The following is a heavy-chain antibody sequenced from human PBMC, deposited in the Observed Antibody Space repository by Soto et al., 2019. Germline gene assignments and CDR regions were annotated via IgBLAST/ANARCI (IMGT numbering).Heavy chain of an antibody. CDR2: INHSGST. CDR1: GGSFSGYY. V-gene: IGHV4-34*01. Sequence: PSETLSLTCAVYGGSFSGYYWSWIRQPPGKGLEWIGEINHSGSTNYNPSLKSRVTISVDTSKNQFSLKLSSVTAADTAVCYCARGLGLRGRFHCSSTSCYYYYGMDVWGQGTTVTVSS. CDR3: ARGLGLRGRFHCSSTSCYYYYGMDV. J-gene: IGHJ6*02. D-gene: IGHD2-2*01.